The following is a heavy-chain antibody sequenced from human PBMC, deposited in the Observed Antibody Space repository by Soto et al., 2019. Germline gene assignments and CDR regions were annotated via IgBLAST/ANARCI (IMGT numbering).Heavy chain of an antibody. Sequence: QVRLVQSGGGLVQPGTSMRLSCAASGFSFRTYGMHWVRQAPGKGLDWVALISFDESITYYADSVKGRFTISRDTSTNTLSLQMNSLTTEDTAGDYCAKDHDVWPYNRGGGHYCDSWGQGALVTLSP. CDR2: ISFDESIT. CDR1: GFSFRTYG. V-gene: IGHV3-30*18. CDR3: AKDHDVWPYNRGGGHYCDS. D-gene: IGHD3-16*01. J-gene: IGHJ4*02.